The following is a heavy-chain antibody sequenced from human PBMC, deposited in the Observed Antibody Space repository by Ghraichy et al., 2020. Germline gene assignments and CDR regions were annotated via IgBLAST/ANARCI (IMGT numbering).Heavy chain of an antibody. D-gene: IGHD1-26*01. V-gene: IGHV3-30*04. Sequence: GGSLRLSCAASGFTFSSYAMHWVRQAPGKGLEWVAGITYDGSNIYYADSVKGRFTISRDNSKNTLYLQMNSLRAEDTAVYYCARDRGSSHAAYYFDYWGQGTLVTVSS. CDR1: GFTFSSYA. J-gene: IGHJ4*02. CDR3: ARDRGSSHAAYYFDY. CDR2: ITYDGSNI.